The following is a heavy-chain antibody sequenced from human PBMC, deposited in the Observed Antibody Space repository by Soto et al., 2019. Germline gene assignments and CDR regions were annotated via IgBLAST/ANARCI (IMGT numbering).Heavy chain of an antibody. V-gene: IGHV3-30-3*01. CDR2: ISYDGSNK. J-gene: IGHJ4*02. Sequence: GSLRLSCAASVFTFSSYAMHWVRQAPGKGLEWVAVISYDGSNKYYADSVKGRFTISRDNSKNTLYLQMNSLRAEDTAVYYCARDERLGELSSPAIWGQGTLVTVSS. D-gene: IGHD3-16*02. CDR1: VFTFSSYA. CDR3: ARDERLGELSSPAI.